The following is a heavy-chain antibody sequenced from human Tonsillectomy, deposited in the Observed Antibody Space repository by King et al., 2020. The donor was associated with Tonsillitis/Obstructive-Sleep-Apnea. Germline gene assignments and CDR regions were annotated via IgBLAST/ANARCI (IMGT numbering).Heavy chain of an antibody. Sequence: VQLVESGGGVVQPGRSLRLSCAASGFTFSSYGMHWVRQAPDKGLEWVAVISYDGSNRYFADSVKGRFTISRDNSRNTLYLQINSLRAEDTAVYYCAKDDWEAPLWGQGTMVTVSS. CDR3: AKDDWEAPL. V-gene: IGHV3-30*18. CDR2: ISYDGSNR. D-gene: IGHD1-26*01. J-gene: IGHJ4*02. CDR1: GFTFSSYG.